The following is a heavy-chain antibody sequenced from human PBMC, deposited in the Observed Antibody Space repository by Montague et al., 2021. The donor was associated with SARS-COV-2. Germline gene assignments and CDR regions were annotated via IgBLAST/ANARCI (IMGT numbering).Heavy chain of an antibody. CDR2: IYYSGST. D-gene: IGHD5-12*01. CDR3: ARGAGRGSGYGKYYYYYYGIDV. Sequence: SETLSLTCTVSGGSISSYYWSWIRQPPGKGLEWIGYIYYSGSTNYNPSLKSRVIISVDTSKNQFSLKLSSVTAADTAVYYCARGAGRGSGYGKYYYYYYGIDVWGQGTTVTVSS. V-gene: IGHV4-59*01. J-gene: IGHJ6*02. CDR1: GGSISSYY.